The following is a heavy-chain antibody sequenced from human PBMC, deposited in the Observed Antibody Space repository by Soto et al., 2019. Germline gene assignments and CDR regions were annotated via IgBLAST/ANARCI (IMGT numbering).Heavy chain of an antibody. Sequence: WVRQAPGKGLEWVASIKEDGSEIYYLQSVRGRFTISRDSAGNALHLAMNYLSAEDTGVYFCARDIGFDYVNWGQGTLVTVSS. CDR3: ARDIGFDYVN. CDR2: IKEDGSEI. V-gene: IGHV3-7*01. J-gene: IGHJ4*02. D-gene: IGHD3-16*01.